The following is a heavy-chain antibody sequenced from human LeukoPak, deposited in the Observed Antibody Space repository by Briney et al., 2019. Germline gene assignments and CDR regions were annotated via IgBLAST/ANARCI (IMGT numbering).Heavy chain of an antibody. CDR3: ARDSGIAVAGIYYYYGMDV. J-gene: IGHJ6*02. CDR2: IYYSGST. CDR1: GGSISSGDYY. Sequence: SETLSLTCTVSGGSISSGDYYWSWIRQPPGKGLEWIGYIYYSGSTYYNPSLKSRVTISVDTSKNQFSLKLSSVTAADTAVYYCARDSGIAVAGIYYYYGMDVWGQGTTVTVSS. D-gene: IGHD6-19*01. V-gene: IGHV4-30-4*02.